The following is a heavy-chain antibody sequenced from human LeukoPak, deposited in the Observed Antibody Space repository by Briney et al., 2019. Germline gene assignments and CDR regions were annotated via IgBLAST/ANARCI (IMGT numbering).Heavy chain of an antibody. CDR3: AVSARLERVWHYFNN. V-gene: IGHV3-23*01. CDR2: ISESGTVT. Sequence: PGGSLRLSCAASGFTFSSYAMNWVRQAPGKGLQWVSGISESGTVTHYADSVKGRFTISRDNSKTTVFLQMNSLRAEDTAVYYCAVSARLERVWHYFNNWGQGTQVTVSS. J-gene: IGHJ4*02. D-gene: IGHD6-6*01. CDR1: GFTFSSYA.